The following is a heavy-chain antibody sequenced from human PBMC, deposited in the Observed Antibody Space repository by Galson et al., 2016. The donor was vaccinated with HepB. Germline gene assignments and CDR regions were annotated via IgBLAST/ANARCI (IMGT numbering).Heavy chain of an antibody. CDR1: SGSVSSGGYY. J-gene: IGHJ6*02. V-gene: IGHV4-61*08. CDR2: IHNSGST. CDR3: TRSYCRGGSCYFYCFYGLDL. Sequence: SETLSLTCTVSSGSVSSGGYYWSWIRQPPGKGLEWIGYIHNSGSTNYNPSLKSRVTISIDTSKNQFFLKLTSVTAADTAVYYCTRSYCRGGSCYFYCFYGLDLGGQGTPVTVSS. D-gene: IGHD2-15*01.